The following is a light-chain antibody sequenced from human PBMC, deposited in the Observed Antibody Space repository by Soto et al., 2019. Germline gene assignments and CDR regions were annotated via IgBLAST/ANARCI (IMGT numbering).Light chain of an antibody. CDR1: QSISRS. J-gene: IGKJ2*01. CDR2: DAS. Sequence: DIQMTQSPSTLSASVGDRVTITCRASQSISRSLAWYQQKPGKAPSLLIYDASSLEGGVPSRFSGSGFGTEFTLTITNLQPADFATYYCQQSFSAPRTFGQGTKLEIQ. V-gene: IGKV1-5*01. CDR3: QQSFSAPRT.